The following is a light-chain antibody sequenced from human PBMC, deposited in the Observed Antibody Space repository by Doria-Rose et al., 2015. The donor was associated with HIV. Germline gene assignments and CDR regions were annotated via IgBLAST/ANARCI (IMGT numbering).Light chain of an antibody. CDR3: HQYGISWT. V-gene: IGKV3-20*01. J-gene: IGKJ1*01. Sequence: TQSPGTLSLSPGERATLSCRASQSFSSTYLAWYQQKPGQAPSLLIYDGSTRATGIPGRFSASGSGTDFTLIINRLEPEDFALYYCHQYGISWTFGQGTKVEI. CDR1: QSFSSTY. CDR2: DGS.